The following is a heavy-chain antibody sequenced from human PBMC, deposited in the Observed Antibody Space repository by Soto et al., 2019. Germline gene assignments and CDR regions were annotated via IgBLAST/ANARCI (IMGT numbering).Heavy chain of an antibody. J-gene: IGHJ6*02. Sequence: GASVKVSCKASGYTFTGYYMHWVRQAPGQGLEWMGWINPNSGGTNYAQKFQGWVTMTRDTSISTAYMELSSLRAEDTAVYYCARSRVDTATREYYYYGMDVWGQGTTVTVSS. CDR1: GYTFTGYY. CDR2: INPNSGGT. D-gene: IGHD5-18*01. CDR3: ARSRVDTATREYYYYGMDV. V-gene: IGHV1-2*04.